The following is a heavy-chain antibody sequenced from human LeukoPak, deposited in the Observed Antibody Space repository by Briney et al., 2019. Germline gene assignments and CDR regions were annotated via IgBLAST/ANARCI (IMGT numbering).Heavy chain of an antibody. J-gene: IGHJ5*02. CDR3: AKVLTAAGLDL. CDR2: INHSVST. Sequence: SETLSLTCAVYGGSFSGYYWSWIRQPPGKGLQWTGEINHSVSTNYNPSLKSRVTISVDTSKNQFSLKLSSVTAADTAFYYCAKVLTAAGLDLWGQGILVTVSS. D-gene: IGHD6-25*01. V-gene: IGHV4-34*01. CDR1: GGSFSGYY.